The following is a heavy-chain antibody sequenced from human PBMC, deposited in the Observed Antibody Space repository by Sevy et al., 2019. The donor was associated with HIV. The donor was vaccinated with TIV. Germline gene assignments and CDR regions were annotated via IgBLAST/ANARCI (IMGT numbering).Heavy chain of an antibody. J-gene: IGHJ4*02. Sequence: GGSLRLSCAESGFSFSKYGMHWVRQAPGKGLEWVALIWYDGSSEYYADSVKGRFTISRDNSNNTLYLQVNSLRAEDTAVYYCVRGADYYDRGGANCDSWGQGTLVTVSS. V-gene: IGHV3-33*01. CDR2: IWYDGSSE. CDR1: GFSFSKYG. CDR3: VRGADYYDRGGANCDS. D-gene: IGHD3-22*01.